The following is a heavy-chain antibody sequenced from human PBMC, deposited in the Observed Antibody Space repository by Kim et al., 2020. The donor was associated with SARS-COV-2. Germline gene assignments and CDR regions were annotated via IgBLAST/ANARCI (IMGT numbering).Heavy chain of an antibody. V-gene: IGHV3-74*01. D-gene: IGHD1-1*01. J-gene: IGHJ4*02. CDR3: VRGTPLATNGYYFDN. Sequence: GGSLRLSCAAAGFTFSTYWMHWVRQAPGKGLVWVSRIHSDGSTTTYADSVKGRFTISRDNAKNTLYLQMNSLRAEDTAVYYCVRGTPLATNGYYFDNWGQGTLVTVSS. CDR1: GFTFSTYW. CDR2: IHSDGSTT.